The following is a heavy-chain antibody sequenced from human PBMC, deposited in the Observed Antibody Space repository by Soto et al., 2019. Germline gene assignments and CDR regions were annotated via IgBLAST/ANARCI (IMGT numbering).Heavy chain of an antibody. CDR3: ARDPDGDTYYYYYYLDV. CDR1: GYTFTSYY. CDR2: INTSGGST. V-gene: IGHV1-46*03. J-gene: IGHJ6*03. Sequence: QVQLVQSGAEVKKPGASVKVSCKASGYTFTSYYMHWVRQAPGQGLEWMGIINTSGGSTSYAQKSRGSVTMTRDTSTSTVSMELSSLRSGDTAVYSCARDPDGDTYYYYYYLDVWGKGTTVTFSS. D-gene: IGHD3-10*01.